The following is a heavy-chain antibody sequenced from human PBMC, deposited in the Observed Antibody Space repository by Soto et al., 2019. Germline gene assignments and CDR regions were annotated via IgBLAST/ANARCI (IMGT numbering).Heavy chain of an antibody. CDR2: IYHSGST. V-gene: IGHV4-30-2*01. CDR1: GGSISSGGYS. J-gene: IGHJ5*02. Sequence: QLQLQESGSGLVKPSQTLSLTCAVSGGSISSGGYSWSWIRQPPGKGLEWIGYIYHSGSTYYNPSLKMRVTISVDRSKNQFSLKLSSVTAADTAVYYCAGGGRSSSSWGGMWNWFDPWGQGTLVTVSS. D-gene: IGHD6-6*01. CDR3: AGGGRSSSSWGGMWNWFDP.